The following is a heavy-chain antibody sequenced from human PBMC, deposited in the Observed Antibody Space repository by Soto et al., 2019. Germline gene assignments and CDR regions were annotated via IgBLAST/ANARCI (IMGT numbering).Heavy chain of an antibody. CDR3: SRDTVLRGQNWFGP. CDR1: GASISSRGYY. CDR2: IYYSGST. D-gene: IGHD4-17*01. J-gene: IGHJ5*02. V-gene: IGHV4-31*03. Sequence: PSLTCTVSGASISSRGYYWSWIRQHPGKGLEWIGYIYYSGSTYYNPSLKRRATIPVDTSKNQFSLKLSSVTSADTAVYYWSRDTVLRGQNWFGPWEQGTLVSVFS.